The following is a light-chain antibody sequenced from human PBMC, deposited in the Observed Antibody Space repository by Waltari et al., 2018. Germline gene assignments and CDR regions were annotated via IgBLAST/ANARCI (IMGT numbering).Light chain of an antibody. CDR2: GAS. CDR3: QHHFRLPAT. Sequence: IMLTQSPGTLSLSPGERATLSCRASQSISRYLAWYQQKPGQSPRLLIYGASTRATGITDRFSGSGSGTDFSLTISGLEPEDSAVYYCQHHFRLPATFGQGTKVEIK. V-gene: IGKV3-20*01. J-gene: IGKJ1*01. CDR1: QSISRY.